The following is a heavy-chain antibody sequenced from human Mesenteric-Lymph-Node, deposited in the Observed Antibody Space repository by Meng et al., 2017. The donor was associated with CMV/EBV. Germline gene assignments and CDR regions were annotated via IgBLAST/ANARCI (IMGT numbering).Heavy chain of an antibody. CDR3: ASSPRWLSDY. Sequence: GGSLRLSCAASGFTFRSYWMSWVRQAPGKGLEWVANIKQDGSEQYYVDSVRGRFTISRDSAKTSLYLQMNSLRAEDTAVYYCASSPRWLSDYWGQGTLVTVSS. D-gene: IGHD5-24*01. V-gene: IGHV3-7*01. CDR1: GFTFRSYW. J-gene: IGHJ4*02. CDR2: IKQDGSEQ.